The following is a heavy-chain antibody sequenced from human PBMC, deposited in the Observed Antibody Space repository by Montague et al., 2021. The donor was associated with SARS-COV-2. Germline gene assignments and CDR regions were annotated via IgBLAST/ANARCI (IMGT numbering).Heavy chain of an antibody. J-gene: IGHJ4*02. CDR2: ISDSGGST. CDR1: GFTFSSYG. CDR3: ANRGVRYFDAQGVWYYFDY. D-gene: IGHD3-9*01. Sequence: SRRLSCAASGFTFSSYGMTWVRQAPGKGLEWVSTISDSGGSTYYADSVKGRFTISRDNSKDTLYLRMNSLRAEDTAVYYCANRGVRYFDAQGVWYYFDYWGQGTLVTVSS. V-gene: IGHV3-23*01.